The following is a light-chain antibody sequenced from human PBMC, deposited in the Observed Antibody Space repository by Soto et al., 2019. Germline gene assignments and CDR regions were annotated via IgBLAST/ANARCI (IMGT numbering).Light chain of an antibody. CDR1: SSDVGGYNY. CDR2: DVS. J-gene: IGLJ3*02. CDR3: SSYTSSRTPV. V-gene: IGLV2-14*01. Sequence: QSALTQPASVSGSPGQSITISCTGTSSDVGGYNYVSWYQQHPDKAPKLMIFDVSYRPSGVSNRFSGSKSGNTASLTISGLQAEDEADYYCSSYTSSRTPVFGGGTQLTVL.